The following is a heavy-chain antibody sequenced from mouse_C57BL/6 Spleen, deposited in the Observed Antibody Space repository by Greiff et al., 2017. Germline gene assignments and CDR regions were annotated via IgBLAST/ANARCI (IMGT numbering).Heavy chain of an antibody. CDR1: GYAFSSSW. D-gene: IGHD2-1*01. J-gene: IGHJ2*01. Sequence: VQLQQSGPELVKPGASVKISCKASGYAFSSSWMNWVKQRPGKGLEWIGRIYPGDGDTNYNGKFKGKATLTADKSSSTAYMQLSSLTSEDSAVYFCARGDGNYLGFDYWGQGTTLTVSS. CDR2: IYPGDGDT. CDR3: ARGDGNYLGFDY. V-gene: IGHV1-82*01.